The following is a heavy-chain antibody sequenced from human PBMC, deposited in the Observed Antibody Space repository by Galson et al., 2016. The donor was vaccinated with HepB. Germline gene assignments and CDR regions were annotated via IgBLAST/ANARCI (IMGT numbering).Heavy chain of an antibody. CDR3: ARAVEYYTFWSRLYGMDV. J-gene: IGHJ6*02. V-gene: IGHV6-1*01. Sequence: AISGDSVSSSRAAWNWIRQSPSRGLEWLGRTYYRLKWNNDYAVSVKSRININPDTSKNQFSLQLKSVTPEDTAVYYCARAVEYYTFWSRLYGMDVWGQGTTVIVSS. CDR2: TYYRLKWNN. CDR1: GDSVSSSRAA. D-gene: IGHD3-3*01.